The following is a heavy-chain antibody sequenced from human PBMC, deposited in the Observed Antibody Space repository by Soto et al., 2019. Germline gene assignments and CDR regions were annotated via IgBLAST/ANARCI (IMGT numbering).Heavy chain of an antibody. CDR2: ISGSGGST. Sequence: EVQLLESGGGLVQPGGSLRLSCAASGFTFSSYAMSWVRQAPGKGLEWVSAISGSGGSTYYADSVKGRFTISRDNSKNTLYLQMNSLRAEDTAVYYCAKDYPVNWGNYYYYMDVWGIGTTVTVSS. CDR1: GFTFSSYA. CDR3: AKDYPVNWGNYYYYMDV. D-gene: IGHD7-27*01. J-gene: IGHJ6*03. V-gene: IGHV3-23*01.